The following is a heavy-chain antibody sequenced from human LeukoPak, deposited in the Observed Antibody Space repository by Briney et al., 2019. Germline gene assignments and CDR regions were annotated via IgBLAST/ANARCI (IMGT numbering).Heavy chain of an antibody. CDR1: GFTFSSYG. Sequence: GGSLRLSCAASGFTFSSYGMHWVRQAPGKGLEWVSYISSSGSTIYYADSVKGRFTISRDNAKNSLYLQMNSLRAEDTAVYYCAKAAVAGTDLDYWGQGTLVTVSS. D-gene: IGHD6-19*01. V-gene: IGHV3-48*04. CDR3: AKAAVAGTDLDY. CDR2: ISSSGSTI. J-gene: IGHJ4*02.